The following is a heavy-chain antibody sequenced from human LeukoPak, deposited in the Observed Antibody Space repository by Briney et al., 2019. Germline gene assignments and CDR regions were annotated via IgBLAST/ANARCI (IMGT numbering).Heavy chain of an antibody. J-gene: IGHJ4*02. CDR1: GYTFTSYD. CDR2: MNPNSGNT. CDR3: ARGFLYSGSYYVY. V-gene: IGHV1-8*01. Sequence: ASVKVSCKASGYTFTSYDVNWVRQATGQGLEWMGWMNPNSGNTGYAQKFQGRVIMTRNTTISTAYTELSSLRSEDTAVYYCARGFLYSGSYYVYWGQGTLVTVSS. D-gene: IGHD1-26*01.